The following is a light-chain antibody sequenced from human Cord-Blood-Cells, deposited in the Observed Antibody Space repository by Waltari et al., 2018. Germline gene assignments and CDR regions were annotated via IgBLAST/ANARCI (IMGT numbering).Light chain of an antibody. Sequence: QSALTQPRSVSGSPGPSVTISCTGTSSDVGGYNYVLWYQQHPGKAPKLMIYDVSKRPSGVPDRFSGSKSGNTASLTISGLQAEDEADYYCCSYAGSYTFYVFGTGTKVTVL. CDR3: CSYAGSYTFYV. V-gene: IGLV2-11*01. J-gene: IGLJ1*01. CDR1: SSDVGGYNY. CDR2: DVS.